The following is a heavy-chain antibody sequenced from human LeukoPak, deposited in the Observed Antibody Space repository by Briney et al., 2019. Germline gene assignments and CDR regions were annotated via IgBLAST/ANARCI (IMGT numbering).Heavy chain of an antibody. CDR1: RGTFSSYA. J-gene: IGHJ4*02. Sequence: SVKVSCKASRGTFSSYAISWVRQAPGQGLEWMGGIIPIFGTANYAQKFQGRVTITADESTGTAYMELSSLRSEDTAVYYCARSSSSWIYYFDYWGQGTLVTVSS. D-gene: IGHD6-13*01. CDR2: IIPIFGTA. CDR3: ARSSSSWIYYFDY. V-gene: IGHV1-69*13.